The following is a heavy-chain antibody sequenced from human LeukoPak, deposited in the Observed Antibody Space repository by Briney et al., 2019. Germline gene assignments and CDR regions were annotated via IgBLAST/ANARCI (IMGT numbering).Heavy chain of an antibody. CDR2: ISGSGGST. CDR1: GFTFSSYA. Sequence: GGSLRLSCAASGFTFSSYAMSWVRQAPGKGLEWVSAISGSGGSTYYADSVKGRFTISRDNSKNTLYLQMNSLRAEDTAVYYCAKDSGYCSGGSCYLFQHWGQGTLVTVSS. J-gene: IGHJ1*01. D-gene: IGHD2-15*01. CDR3: AKDSGYCSGGSCYLFQH. V-gene: IGHV3-23*01.